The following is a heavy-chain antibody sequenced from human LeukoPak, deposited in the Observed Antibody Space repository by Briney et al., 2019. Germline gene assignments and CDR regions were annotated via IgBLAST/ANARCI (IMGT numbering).Heavy chain of an antibody. J-gene: IGHJ3*02. CDR1: GGSFSGYY. Sequence: SETLSLTCAVYGGSFSGYYWSWIRQPPGKGLEWIGEINHSGSTYYNPSLKSRVTISVDTSKNQFSLKLSSVTAADTAVYYCARAPDYGGNSVAFDIWGQGTMVTVSS. D-gene: IGHD4-23*01. CDR2: INHSGST. CDR3: ARAPDYGGNSVAFDI. V-gene: IGHV4-34*01.